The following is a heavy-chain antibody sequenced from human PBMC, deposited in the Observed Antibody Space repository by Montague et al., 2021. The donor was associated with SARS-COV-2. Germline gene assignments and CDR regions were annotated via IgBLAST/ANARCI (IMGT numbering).Heavy chain of an antibody. CDR1: GFTFSNYE. V-gene: IGHV3-48*03. Sequence: SLRLSCAASGFTFSNYEMNWVRQAPGRGLEWLSDISSSGSPIYYADSVMGRFTISRDNAKNSLYLQMNSLRAEDTALYYCARASYYYDGGGFPLLDYWGQGTLVTVSS. CDR2: ISSSGSPI. CDR3: ARASYYYDGGGFPLLDY. D-gene: IGHD3-22*01. J-gene: IGHJ4*02.